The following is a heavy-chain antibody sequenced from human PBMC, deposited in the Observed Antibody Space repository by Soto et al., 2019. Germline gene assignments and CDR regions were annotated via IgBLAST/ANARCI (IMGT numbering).Heavy chain of an antibody. J-gene: IGHJ6*03. D-gene: IGHD6-6*01. CDR2: INHSGST. V-gene: IGHV4-34*01. Sequence: ASETLSLTCAVYGGSFSGYYWSWIRQPPGKGLEWIGEINHSGSTNYNPSLKSRVTISVDTSKNQFSLKLSSVTAADTAVYYCARASHYYYYMDVWGKGTTVTVSS. CDR3: ARASHYYYYMDV. CDR1: GGSFSGYY.